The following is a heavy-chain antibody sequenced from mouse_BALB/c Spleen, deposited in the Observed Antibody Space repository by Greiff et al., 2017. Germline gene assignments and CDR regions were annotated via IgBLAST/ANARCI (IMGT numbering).Heavy chain of an antibody. CDR2: IRNKANGYTT. J-gene: IGHJ2*01. Sequence: EVQGVESGGGLVQPGGSLRLSCATSGFTFTDYYMSWVRQPPGKALEWLGFIRNKANGYTTEYSASVKGRFTISRDNSQSILYLQMNPLRAEDSATYYCARGYYDYDVDYGGQGTTRTVSS. CDR3: ARGYYDYDVDY. D-gene: IGHD2-4*01. CDR1: GFTFTDYY. V-gene: IGHV7-3*02.